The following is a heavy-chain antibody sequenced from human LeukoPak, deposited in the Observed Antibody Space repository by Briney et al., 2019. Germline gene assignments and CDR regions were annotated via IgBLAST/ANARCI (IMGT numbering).Heavy chain of an antibody. J-gene: IGHJ4*02. D-gene: IGHD2-2*01. V-gene: IGHV3-30*03. CDR1: GFTFSSYG. Sequence: PGRSLRLSCAASGFTFSSYGMHWVRQAPGKGLEWVAVISYDGSNKYYADSVKGRFTISRDNAKNSLYLQLNSLRAEDTAVYFCARGPCSYCTSTRLLDYRGQGTLVTVSS. CDR2: ISYDGSNK. CDR3: ARGPCSYCTSTRLLDY.